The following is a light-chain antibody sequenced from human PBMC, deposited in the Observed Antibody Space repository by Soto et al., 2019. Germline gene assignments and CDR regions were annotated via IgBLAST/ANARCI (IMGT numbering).Light chain of an antibody. CDR2: EVS. CDR3: SSYAGSNNVV. CDR1: SSDVGGYNY. V-gene: IGLV2-8*01. J-gene: IGLJ2*01. Sequence: QSALSQPPSASGSPGPSVTISCTGTSSDVGGYNYVSWYQQHPGKAPKLMIYEVSKRPSGVPDRFSGSKSGNTASLTVSGLQPEDDSNYYCSSYAGSNNVVFGGGTKVTVL.